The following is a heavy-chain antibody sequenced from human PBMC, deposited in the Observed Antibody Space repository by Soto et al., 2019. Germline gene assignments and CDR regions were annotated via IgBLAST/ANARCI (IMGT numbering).Heavy chain of an antibody. CDR1: GFTFSSYA. CDR2: ISGSGGST. Sequence: GGSLRLSCAASGFTFSSYAMSWVRQAPGKGLEWVSAISGSGGSTYYADSVKGRFTISRDNSKNTLYLQMNSLRAEDTAVYYCAKDLTIFGVVITRPNWFDPWGQGTLVTVSS. J-gene: IGHJ5*02. V-gene: IGHV3-23*01. D-gene: IGHD3-3*01. CDR3: AKDLTIFGVVITRPNWFDP.